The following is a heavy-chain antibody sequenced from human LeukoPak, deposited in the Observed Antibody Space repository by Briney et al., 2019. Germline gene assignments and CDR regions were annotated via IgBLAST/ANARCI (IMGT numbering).Heavy chain of an antibody. CDR3: ARSIPAGNRR. CDR2: ISSSGSTI. Sequence: GGSLRLSCAASGFTFSDYYMSWIRQAPGKGLEWVSYISSSGSTIDYADSVKGRSTISRDNAKNSLCLQMNSLRAEDTAVYYCARSIPAGNRRWGQGTLVTVSS. CDR1: GFTFSDYY. J-gene: IGHJ4*02. V-gene: IGHV3-11*01. D-gene: IGHD2-2*01.